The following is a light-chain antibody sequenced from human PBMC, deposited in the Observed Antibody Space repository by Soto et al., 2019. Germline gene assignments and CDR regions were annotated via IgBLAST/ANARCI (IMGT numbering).Light chain of an antibody. CDR2: AVS. CDR1: QSVTTYS. CDR3: QHYDNPPVT. V-gene: IGKV3-20*01. J-gene: IGKJ4*01. Sequence: EIVLTQSPGTLSLSPGERATLSCRASQSVTTYSLAWYQQKPGQAPRLLIYAVSKRAIGIPDRFSGSGSGTDFPLTITSLEPEDFALYYCQHYDNPPVTFGGGTKVEVK.